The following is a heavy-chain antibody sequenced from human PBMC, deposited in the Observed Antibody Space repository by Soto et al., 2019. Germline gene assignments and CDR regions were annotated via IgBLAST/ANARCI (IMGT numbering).Heavy chain of an antibody. D-gene: IGHD6-13*01. CDR3: AKVYSWSYGMDV. CDR1: GFTFDDYA. V-gene: IGHV3-9*01. CDR2: ISWNSGSI. Sequence: GGSLRPSCAASGFTFDDYAMHWVRQAPGRGLEWVSGISWNSGSIGYADSVKGRFTISRDNAKNSLYLQMNSLRAEDTALYYCAKVYSWSYGMDVWGQGTTVTVSS. J-gene: IGHJ6*02.